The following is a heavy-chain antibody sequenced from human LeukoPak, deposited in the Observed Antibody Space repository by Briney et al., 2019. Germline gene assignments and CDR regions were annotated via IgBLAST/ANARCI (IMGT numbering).Heavy chain of an antibody. V-gene: IGHV1-69*13. J-gene: IGHJ6*02. CDR2: IIPILGTA. CDR1: GYTFTSYG. CDR3: ARVHYDILTGSLEYYYYYGMDV. Sequence: SVKVSCKASGYTFTSYGISWVRQAPGQGLEWMGGIIPILGTANYAQKFQGRVTITADESTSTAYMELSSLRSEDTAVYYCARVHYDILTGSLEYYYYYGMDVWGQGTTVTVSS. D-gene: IGHD3-9*01.